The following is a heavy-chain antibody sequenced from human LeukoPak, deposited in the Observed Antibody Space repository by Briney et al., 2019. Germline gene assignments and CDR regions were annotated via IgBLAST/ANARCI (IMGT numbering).Heavy chain of an antibody. CDR2: ISWNSGSI. V-gene: IGHV3-9*01. CDR3: AKAGGGSSSWYAWFDP. J-gene: IGHJ5*02. CDR1: GFTFDDYA. Sequence: GGSLRLSCAASGFTFDDYAMHWVRQAPGKGLEWVSGISWNSGSIGYADSVKGRFTISRDNAKNSLYLQMNSLRAEDTAVYYCAKAGGGSSSWYAWFDPWGQGTLVTVSS. D-gene: IGHD6-13*01.